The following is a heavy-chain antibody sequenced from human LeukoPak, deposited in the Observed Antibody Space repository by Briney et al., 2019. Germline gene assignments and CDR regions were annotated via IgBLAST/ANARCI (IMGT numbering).Heavy chain of an antibody. D-gene: IGHD4-23*01. CDR2: VYTGGRT. CDR1: GFTVSSNY. CDR3: ARLTPRTIVTSGYFDY. V-gene: IGHV3-66*01. Sequence: GGSLRLSCAASGFTVSSNYMSWVRQAPGEGLEYISVVYTGGRTYYADSVKCRFTISRDNSKNTLYLQLNSLRAEDTAVYYCARLTPRTIVTSGYFDYWGQGTLVTVSS. J-gene: IGHJ4*02.